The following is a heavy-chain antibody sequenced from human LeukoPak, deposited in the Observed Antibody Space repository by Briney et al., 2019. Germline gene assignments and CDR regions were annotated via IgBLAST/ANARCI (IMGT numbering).Heavy chain of an antibody. CDR1: GYTLTELS. CDR3: ATAHCSSTSCYSYWFDP. D-gene: IGHD2-2*01. Sequence: ASVKVSCKVSGYTLTELSMQWVRQAPGKGLEWMGGFDPEDGETIYAQKFQGRVTMTEDTSTDTAYMELSSLRSEDTAVYYCATAHCSSTSCYSYWFDPWGQGTLVTVSS. J-gene: IGHJ5*02. CDR2: FDPEDGET. V-gene: IGHV1-24*01.